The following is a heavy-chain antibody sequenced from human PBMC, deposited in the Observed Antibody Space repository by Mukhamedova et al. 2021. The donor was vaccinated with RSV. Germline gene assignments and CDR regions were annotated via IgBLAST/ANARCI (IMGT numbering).Heavy chain of an antibody. V-gene: IGHV4-59*01. D-gene: IGHD3-22*01. J-gene: IGHJ4*02. CDR2: IYYSGST. CDR3: AREDRVAYYDSSGYYYRSNFDY. Sequence: EWIGYIYYSGSTNYNPSLKSRVTISVDTSKNQFSLKLSSVTAADTAVYYCAREDRVAYYDSSGYYYRSNFDYWGQGTLVTVSS.